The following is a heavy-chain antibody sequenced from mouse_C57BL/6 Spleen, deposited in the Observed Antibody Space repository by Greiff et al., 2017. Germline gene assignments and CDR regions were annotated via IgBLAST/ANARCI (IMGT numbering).Heavy chain of an antibody. V-gene: IGHV1-26*01. CDR2: INPNNGGT. J-gene: IGHJ2*01. CDR3: ARRGGYYDY. CDR1: GYTFTDYY. Sequence: EVQLQQSGPELVKPGASVKISCKASGYTFTDYYMNWVKQSHGKSLEWIGDINPNNGGTSYNQKFKGKATLTVDKSSSTAYMELRSLTSEDSAVYYCARRGGYYDYWGQGTTLTVSS. D-gene: IGHD2-3*01.